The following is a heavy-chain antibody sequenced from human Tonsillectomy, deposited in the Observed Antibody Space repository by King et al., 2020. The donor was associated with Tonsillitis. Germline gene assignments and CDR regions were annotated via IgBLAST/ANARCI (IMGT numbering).Heavy chain of an antibody. Sequence: VQLVESGGGLVQPGGSLRLSCAASGFTVSANYMSWVRQAPGKGLEWVSVIYIDGSPYYADSVKGRVTVSRDNSKNTVYLQMNSLRVEDTAVYFCASEAILVARSDAFDIWGQGTMVTVSS. J-gene: IGHJ3*02. CDR1: GFTVSANY. D-gene: IGHD2-15*01. CDR2: IYIDGSP. CDR3: ASEAILVARSDAFDI. V-gene: IGHV3-66*01.